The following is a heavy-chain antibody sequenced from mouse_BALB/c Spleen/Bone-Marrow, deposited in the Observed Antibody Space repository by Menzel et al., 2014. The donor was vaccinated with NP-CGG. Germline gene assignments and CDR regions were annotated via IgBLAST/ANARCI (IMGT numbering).Heavy chain of an antibody. CDR2: IWAGGST. J-gene: IGHJ1*01. CDR3: ARGGGSWYFDV. CDR1: GFSLTSYG. V-gene: IGHV2-9*02. Sequence: VKLLESGPGLVAPSQSLSITCTVSGFSLTSYGVHWVRQPPGKGLEWLGVIWAGGSTNYNSALMSRLSISKDNSKSQVFLKMNSLQTDNTAIYYCARGGGSWYFDVWGAGTTVPVSS.